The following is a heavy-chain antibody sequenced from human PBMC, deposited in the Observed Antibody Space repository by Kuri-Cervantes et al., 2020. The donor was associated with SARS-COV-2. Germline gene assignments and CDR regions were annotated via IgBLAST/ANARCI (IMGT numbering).Heavy chain of an antibody. Sequence: ASVKVSCKASGYTFTSYYMHWVRQAPGQGLEWMGIINPSGGSTSYAQKFQGRVTMTEDTSTDTAYMELSSLRSEDTAVYYCATRGEWHWVYAMVGYYFDYWGQGTLVTVSS. J-gene: IGHJ4*02. CDR2: INPSGGST. D-gene: IGHD2-8*01. V-gene: IGHV1-46*01. CDR1: GYTFTSYY. CDR3: ATRGEWHWVYAMVGYYFDY.